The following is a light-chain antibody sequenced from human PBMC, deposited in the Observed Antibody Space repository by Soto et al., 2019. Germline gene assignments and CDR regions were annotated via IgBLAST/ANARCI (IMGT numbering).Light chain of an antibody. J-gene: IGKJ2*01. CDR1: QSISSSY. CDR3: QQYVRSYT. Sequence: EIVLTQSPGTLSLSPGERTTLSCRASQSISSSYLAWYQQKPGQAPRLLIYSASVRDTGIPDRFSGSGSGTDFTLTISRLEPEDFAGYYCQQYVRSYTFGQGKNLEIK. CDR2: SAS. V-gene: IGKV3-20*01.